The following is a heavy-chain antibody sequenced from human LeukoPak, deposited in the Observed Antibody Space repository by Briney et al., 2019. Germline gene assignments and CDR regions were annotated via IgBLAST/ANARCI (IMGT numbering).Heavy chain of an antibody. V-gene: IGHV3-21*01. CDR1: GFTFSSYS. Sequence: GGSLRLSCAASGFTFSSYSMNWVRQAPGKGLEWVSSISSSSSYIYYADSVKGRFTISRDNSKNTVYLQMNILRAEDTAVYYCAILRDWANDAFDIWGQGTKVIVSS. D-gene: IGHD2-21*01. J-gene: IGHJ3*02. CDR3: AILRDWANDAFDI. CDR2: ISSSSSYI.